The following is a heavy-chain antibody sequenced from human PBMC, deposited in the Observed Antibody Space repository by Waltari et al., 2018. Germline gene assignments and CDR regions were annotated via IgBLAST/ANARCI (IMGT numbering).Heavy chain of an antibody. CDR1: GGSISSGSYS. V-gene: IGHV4-61*02. CDR2: IYTSGST. J-gene: IGHJ6*03. D-gene: IGHD6-13*01. Sequence: QVQLQESGPGLVKPSPTLSLTCTVSGGSISSGSYSWSWIRQPAGKGLEWIVRIYTSGSTNYNPSLKSRVTISVDTSKNQFSLKLSSVTAADTAVYYCARVGAAAGTFYYYYMDVWGKGTTVTVSS. CDR3: ARVGAAAGTFYYYYMDV.